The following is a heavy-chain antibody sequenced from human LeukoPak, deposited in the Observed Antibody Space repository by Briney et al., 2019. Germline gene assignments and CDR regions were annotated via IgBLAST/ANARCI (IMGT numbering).Heavy chain of an antibody. CDR1: GFTFDDYG. CDR2: INWNGGST. CDR3: ARIAARPFYYYYYMDV. D-gene: IGHD6-6*01. Sequence: GGSLRLSCAASGFTFDDYGMSWVRQAPGKGLEWVSGINWNGGSTGYADSVKGRFTISRDNAKNSLYLQMNSLRAEDTALYYCARIAARPFYYYYYMDVWGKGTTVTVSS. J-gene: IGHJ6*03. V-gene: IGHV3-20*04.